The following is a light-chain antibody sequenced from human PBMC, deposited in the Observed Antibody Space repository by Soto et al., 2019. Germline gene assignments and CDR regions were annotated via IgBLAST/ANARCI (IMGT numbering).Light chain of an antibody. Sequence: DIQMTQSPSTLSGSVGDRVTITCRASQTISSWLALYHHKPVKAPKLLIYKASTLKSGVPSRFSGSGSGTDFTLTISCLQSEDFATYYCQQYYSYPLTFGQGTRLEI. CDR1: QTISSW. CDR2: KAS. J-gene: IGKJ5*01. CDR3: QQYYSYPLT. V-gene: IGKV1-5*03.